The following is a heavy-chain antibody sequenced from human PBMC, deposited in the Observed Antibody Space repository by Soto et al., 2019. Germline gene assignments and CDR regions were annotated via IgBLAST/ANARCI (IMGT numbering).Heavy chain of an antibody. Sequence: QVQLVESGGGVVQPGRSLRLSCAASGFTFSSYGMHWVRQAPGKGLEWVAVIWYDGSNKYYADSVKGRFTISRDNSKNTRYLQMNNLRAEDTAVYYCARYRIAARPVFFFDYWGQGTLVTVSS. CDR2: IWYDGSNK. V-gene: IGHV3-33*01. J-gene: IGHJ4*02. CDR1: GFTFSSYG. CDR3: ARYRIAARPVFFFDY. D-gene: IGHD6-6*01.